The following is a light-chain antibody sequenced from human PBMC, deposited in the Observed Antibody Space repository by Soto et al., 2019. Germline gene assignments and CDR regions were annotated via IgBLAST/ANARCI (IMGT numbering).Light chain of an antibody. CDR1: SSDVGAYQY. CDR3: SSYTSSSTLVV. V-gene: IGLV2-14*01. CDR2: EVS. J-gene: IGLJ2*01. Sequence: QSVLTQPASVSGSLGQSITISCTGTSSDVGAYQYDSWYQQHPGKAPKLMIYEVSNRPSGVSNRFSGSKSGKTASLTISGLQAEDEADYYCSSYTSSSTLVVFGGGTKLTVL.